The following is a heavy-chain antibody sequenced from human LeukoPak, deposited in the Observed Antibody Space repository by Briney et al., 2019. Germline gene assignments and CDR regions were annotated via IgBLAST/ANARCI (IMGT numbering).Heavy chain of an antibody. CDR3: ARSELNDYSRY. D-gene: IGHD4-11*01. Sequence: SETLSLTCSVSGYSISSGYQWGWIRQSPGKGLEWLGSINYSGSTYDNRSLKSRVTLSIDTSRNQFSLNVRAVTAADTAVYYCARSELNDYSRYWGQGILVIVSS. CDR1: GYSISSGYQ. V-gene: IGHV4-38-2*02. J-gene: IGHJ4*02. CDR2: INYSGST.